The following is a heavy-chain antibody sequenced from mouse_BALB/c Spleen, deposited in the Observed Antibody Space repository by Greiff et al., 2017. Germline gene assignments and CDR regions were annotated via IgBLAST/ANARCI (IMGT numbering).Heavy chain of an antibody. J-gene: IGHJ2*01. CDR1: GFAFSSYD. CDR3: ARQRGWLLR. D-gene: IGHD2-3*01. Sequence: EVNVVESGGGLVKPGGSLKLSCAASGFAFSSYDMSWVRQTPEKRLEWVAYISSGGGSTYYPDTVKGRFTISRDNAKNTLYLQMSSLKSEDTAMYYCARQRGWLLRWGQGTTLTVSS. CDR2: ISSGGGST. V-gene: IGHV5-12-1*01.